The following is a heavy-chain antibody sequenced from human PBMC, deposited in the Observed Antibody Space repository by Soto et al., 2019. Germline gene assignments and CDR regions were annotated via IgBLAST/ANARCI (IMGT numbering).Heavy chain of an antibody. D-gene: IGHD1-1*01. CDR3: ARHGMQGSYYYGMDV. Sequence: PGEPLKISCNGSEYSFTSYWIGWVRQMPWKGLEWMGIIYPGDSDTRYSPSFQGQVTISADESISTAYLQWSSLKASDTAMYYCARHGMQGSYYYGMDVWGQGTTVTVSS. CDR2: IYPGDSDT. CDR1: EYSFTSYW. V-gene: IGHV5-51*01. J-gene: IGHJ6*02.